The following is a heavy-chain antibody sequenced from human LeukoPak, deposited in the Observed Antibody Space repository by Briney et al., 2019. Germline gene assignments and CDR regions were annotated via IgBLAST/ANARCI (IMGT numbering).Heavy chain of an antibody. J-gene: IGHJ6*03. V-gene: IGHV3-9*03. Sequence: GGSLRLSCAASGFTFDDYAMHWVRQAPGKGLEWVSGISWNSGSIGYADSVKGRFTISRDNAKNSLYLQMNSLRAEDMALYYCAKAGSYYYMDVWGKGTTVTVSS. D-gene: IGHD2-15*01. CDR1: GFTFDDYA. CDR3: AKAGSYYYMDV. CDR2: ISWNSGSI.